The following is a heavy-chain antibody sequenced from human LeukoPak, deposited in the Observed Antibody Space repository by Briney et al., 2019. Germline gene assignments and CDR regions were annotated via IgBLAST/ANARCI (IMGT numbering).Heavy chain of an antibody. CDR2: IIGSGITT. V-gene: IGHV3-23*01. CDR1: GFTFSSYA. CDR3: ARMEGGYDWALGFDY. D-gene: IGHD5-12*01. Sequence: GGSLRLSCAASGFTFSSYAMSWVRQAPGKGLGWVSDIIGSGITTYYADSVKGRFTISRDNAKNTLYLQMNSLRAEDTAVYYCARMEGGYDWALGFDYWGQGTLVTVSS. J-gene: IGHJ4*02.